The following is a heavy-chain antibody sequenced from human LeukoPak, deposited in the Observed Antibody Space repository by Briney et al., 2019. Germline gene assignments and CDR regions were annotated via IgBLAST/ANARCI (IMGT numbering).Heavy chain of an antibody. Sequence: SETLSLTCAVYGGSFSGYYWSWIRQPPGKGLEWSREINHSGSTNYNPSLKSRLTISVDTSKNQFSLKLSSVTAADTAVYYCARSSGIAGRDFDYWGQGTLVTVSS. D-gene: IGHD6-6*01. CDR2: INHSGST. V-gene: IGHV4-34*01. CDR1: GGSFSGYY. J-gene: IGHJ4*02. CDR3: ARSSGIAGRDFDY.